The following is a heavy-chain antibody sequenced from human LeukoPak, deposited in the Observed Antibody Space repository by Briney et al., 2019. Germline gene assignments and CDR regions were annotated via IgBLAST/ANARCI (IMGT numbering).Heavy chain of an antibody. Sequence: SETLSLTCTVSGGSISSYYWSWVRQPPGKGLEWIGYIYYSGSTNYNPSLKSRVTISVDTSKNQFSLKLSSVTAADTAVYYCARCRPELRDTAMVNYYYYGMDVWGQGTTVTVSS. CDR3: ARCRPELRDTAMVNYYYYGMDV. V-gene: IGHV4-59*01. CDR2: IYYSGST. J-gene: IGHJ6*02. CDR1: GGSISSYY. D-gene: IGHD5-18*01.